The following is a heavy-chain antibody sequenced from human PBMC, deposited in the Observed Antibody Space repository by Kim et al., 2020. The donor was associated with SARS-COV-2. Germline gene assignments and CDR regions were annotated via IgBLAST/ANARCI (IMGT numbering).Heavy chain of an antibody. J-gene: IGHJ4*02. CDR3: ARGSGGNSLYDY. V-gene: IGHV4-59*09. D-gene: IGHD2-21*02. Sequence: NYNPSLKSRVTISLHTSKNQFALKLSSVTAADTAVYYCARGSGGNSLYDYWGQGTLVTVSS.